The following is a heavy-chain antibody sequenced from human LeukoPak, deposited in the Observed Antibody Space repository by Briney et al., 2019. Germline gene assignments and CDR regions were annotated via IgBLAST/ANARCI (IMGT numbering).Heavy chain of an antibody. CDR1: GGSFSDYY. CDR3: ASLIAVAGTYYFDY. Sequence: SSETLSLTCAVYGGSFSDYYWSWIRQPPGRGLEWIGSIYYSGSTYYNPSLKSRVTISVDTSKNQFSLKLSSVTAADTAVYYCASLIAVAGTYYFDYWGQGTLVTVSS. V-gene: IGHV4-34*01. J-gene: IGHJ4*02. D-gene: IGHD6-19*01. CDR2: IYYSGST.